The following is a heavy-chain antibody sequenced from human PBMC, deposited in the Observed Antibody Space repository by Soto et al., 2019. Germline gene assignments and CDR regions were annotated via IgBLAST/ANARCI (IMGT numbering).Heavy chain of an antibody. Sequence: PGASLRLSYAASEFTFSTYAMNWVRQAPGKGLEWVSGISGSGDSTYYAASVKGRFTISRDNSKNTLYLQMSSLRAEDTAVYYCARDPSGSGPDFDYWGQGT. CDR1: EFTFSTYA. CDR2: ISGSGDST. D-gene: IGHD3-3*01. V-gene: IGHV3-23*01. CDR3: ARDPSGSGPDFDY. J-gene: IGHJ4*02.